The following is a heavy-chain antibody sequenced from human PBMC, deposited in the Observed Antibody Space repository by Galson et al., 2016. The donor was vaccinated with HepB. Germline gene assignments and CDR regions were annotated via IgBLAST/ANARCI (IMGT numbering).Heavy chain of an antibody. CDR1: GFTFSDYG. D-gene: IGHD3-16*02. CDR2: VAGVGGNT. Sequence: LRLSCAASGFTFSDYGMAWVRQAPGRGLEWVATVAGVGGNTHYPDSVKGRFTISRDNSKNTLSLQMNSLRAEDTALYYCARDVGGIMFDYWGQGTLVTVSS. V-gene: IGHV3-23*01. J-gene: IGHJ4*02. CDR3: ARDVGGIMFDY.